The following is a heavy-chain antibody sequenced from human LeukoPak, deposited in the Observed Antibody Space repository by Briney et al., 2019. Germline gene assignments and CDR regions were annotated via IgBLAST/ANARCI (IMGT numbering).Heavy chain of an antibody. CDR1: GVSISSGGYY. CDR2: IYYSGST. J-gene: IGHJ4*02. V-gene: IGHV4-31*03. Sequence: SETLSLTCTVSGVSISSGGYYWSWIRQHPGKGLEWIGYIYYSGSTYYNPSLKSRVTISVDTSKNQFSLKLSSVTAADTAVYYCAREGDYGEFDYWGQGTLVTVSS. CDR3: AREGDYGEFDY. D-gene: IGHD4-17*01.